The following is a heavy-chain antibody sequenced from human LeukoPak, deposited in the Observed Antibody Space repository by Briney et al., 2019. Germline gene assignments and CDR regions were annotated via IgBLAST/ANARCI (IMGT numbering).Heavy chain of an antibody. CDR1: GYTFTSYA. Sequence: ASVKVSCKASGYTFTSYAMNWVRQAPGQGLEWMGWINTNTGNPTYAQGFTGRFVFSLDTSVSTAYLQISSLKAEDTAVYYCARGRQIAVAANNWFDPWGQGTLVTVSS. CDR3: ARGRQIAVAANNWFDP. D-gene: IGHD6-19*01. CDR2: INTNTGNP. V-gene: IGHV7-4-1*02. J-gene: IGHJ5*02.